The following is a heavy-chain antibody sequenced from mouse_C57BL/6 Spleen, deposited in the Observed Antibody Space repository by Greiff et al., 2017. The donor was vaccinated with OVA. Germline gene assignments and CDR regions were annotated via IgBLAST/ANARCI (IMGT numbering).Heavy chain of an antibody. V-gene: IGHV3-6*01. D-gene: IGHD1-1*01. CDR3: ARSYYGSYWYFDV. Sequence: EVQLQESGPGLVKPSQSLSLTCSVTGYSITSGYYWNWIRQFPGNKLEWMGYISYDGSNNYNPSLKNRISITRDTSKNQFFLKLNSVTTEDTATYYCARSYYGSYWYFDVWGTGTTVTVSS. CDR1: GYSITSGYY. J-gene: IGHJ1*03. CDR2: ISYDGSN.